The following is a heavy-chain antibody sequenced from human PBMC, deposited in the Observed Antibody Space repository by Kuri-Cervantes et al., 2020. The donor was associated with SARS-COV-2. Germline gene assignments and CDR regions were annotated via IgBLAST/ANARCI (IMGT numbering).Heavy chain of an antibody. J-gene: IGHJ3*02. CDR2: ISAYNGNT. CDR3: ATSEYGVDAFDI. Sequence: ASVKVSCKASGYTFTGYYMHWVRQAPGQGPEWMGWISAYNGNTNYAQKLQGRVTMTTDTSTSTAYMELRSLRSDDTAVYYCATSEYGVDAFDIWGQGTMVTVSS. V-gene: IGHV1-18*04. CDR1: GYTFTGYY. D-gene: IGHD2-2*01.